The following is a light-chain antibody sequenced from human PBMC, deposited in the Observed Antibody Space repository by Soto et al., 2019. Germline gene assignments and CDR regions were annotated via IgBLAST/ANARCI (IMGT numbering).Light chain of an antibody. Sequence: QSVLTQPPSVSGAPGQRVTISCTGSSSNIGAGYDVHWYQQLPGTAPKLLIYGNSNRPSGVPDRFSGSKSGTSASPAITGLQAEDEADYYCPSYDSGLSGYVFGTGTKVTVL. CDR3: PSYDSGLSGYV. CDR1: SSNIGAGYD. J-gene: IGLJ1*01. CDR2: GNS. V-gene: IGLV1-40*01.